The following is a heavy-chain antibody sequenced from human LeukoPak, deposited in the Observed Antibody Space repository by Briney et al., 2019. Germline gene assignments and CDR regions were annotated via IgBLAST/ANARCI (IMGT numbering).Heavy chain of an antibody. CDR3: AREYSSSSPFDP. CDR1: GGSISSYY. V-gene: IGHV4-59*01. J-gene: IGHJ5*02. Sequence: KPSETLSLTCTVSGGSISSYYWSWIRQPPGKGLGWIGYIYYSGSTNYNPSLKSRVTISVDTSKNQFSLKLSSVTAADTAVYYCAREYSSSSPFDPWGQGTLVTVSS. D-gene: IGHD6-13*01. CDR2: IYYSGST.